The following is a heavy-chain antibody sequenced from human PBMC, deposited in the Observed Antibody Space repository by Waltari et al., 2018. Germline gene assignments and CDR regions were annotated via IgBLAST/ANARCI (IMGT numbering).Heavy chain of an antibody. CDR2: INHSGST. V-gene: IGHV4-34*01. CDR1: GGSFSGYY. D-gene: IGHD1-7*01. Sequence: QVQLQQWGAGLLKPSETLSLTCAVYGGSFSGYYWSWIRQPPGKGLEWIGEINHSGSTNYSPSLKSRVTISVDTSKNQFSLKLSSVTAADTAVYYCARVASFYYYYGMDVWGQGTTVTVSS. CDR3: ARVASFYYYYGMDV. J-gene: IGHJ6*02.